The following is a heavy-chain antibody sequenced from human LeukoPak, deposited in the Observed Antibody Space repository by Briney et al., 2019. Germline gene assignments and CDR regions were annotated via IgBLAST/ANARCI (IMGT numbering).Heavy chain of an antibody. V-gene: IGHV1-69*05. CDR3: ARGPIVGATIGGAFDI. CDR1: GGTFSSYA. Sequence: SVKVSCKASGGTFSSYAISWVRQAPGQGLEWMGGIIPIFGTANYAQKFQGRVTTTTDESTSTAYMELSSLRSEDTAVYYCARGPIVGATIGGAFDIWGQGTMVTVSS. CDR2: IIPIFGTA. J-gene: IGHJ3*02. D-gene: IGHD1-26*01.